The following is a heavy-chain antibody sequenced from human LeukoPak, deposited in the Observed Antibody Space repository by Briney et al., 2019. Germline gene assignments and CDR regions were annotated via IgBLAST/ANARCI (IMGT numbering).Heavy chain of an antibody. J-gene: IGHJ5*02. D-gene: IGHD1-1*01. V-gene: IGHV4-39*01. Sequence: SETLSLTCTVSGGSISSTRYYWGWIRQPPGKGLEWIGSIYYSGNTYYNPSLKSRVTISVDTSKNQFSLKLSSVTAADTAVYYCARRAPQNECDPWGQGTLVTVSS. CDR2: IYYSGNT. CDR1: GGSISSTRYY. CDR3: ARRAPQNECDP.